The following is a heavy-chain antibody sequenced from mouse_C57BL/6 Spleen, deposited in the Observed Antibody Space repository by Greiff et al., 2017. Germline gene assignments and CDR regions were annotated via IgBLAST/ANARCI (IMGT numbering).Heavy chain of an antibody. J-gene: IGHJ3*01. CDR1: GYSITSGYY. V-gene: IGHV3-6*01. D-gene: IGHD2-4*01. CDR3: ARVYYDYDEPFAY. CDR2: ISYDGSN. Sequence: DVQLQESGPGLVKPSQSLSLTCSVTGYSITSGYYWNWIRQFPGNKLEWMGYISYDGSNNYNPSLKNRISITRDTSKNQFFLKLNSVTTEDTATYYCARVYYDYDEPFAYWGQGTLVTVSA.